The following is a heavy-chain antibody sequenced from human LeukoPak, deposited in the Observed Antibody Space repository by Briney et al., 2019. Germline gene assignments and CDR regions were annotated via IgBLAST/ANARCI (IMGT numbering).Heavy chain of an antibody. D-gene: IGHD3-3*01. Sequence: GGSLRLSCAASGFTFSNYAMTWVRQAPGKGLEWVANIKQDGSEKYYVDSVKGRFTISRDNAKNSLYLQMNSLRAEDTAVYYCARVSYDFWSGYYDMYYFDYWGQGTLSPSPQ. V-gene: IGHV3-7*03. J-gene: IGHJ4*02. CDR3: ARVSYDFWSGYYDMYYFDY. CDR1: GFTFSNYA. CDR2: IKQDGSEK.